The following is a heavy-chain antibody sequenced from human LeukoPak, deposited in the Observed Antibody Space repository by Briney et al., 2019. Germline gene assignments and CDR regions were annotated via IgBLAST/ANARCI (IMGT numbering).Heavy chain of an antibody. V-gene: IGHV3-53*05. D-gene: IGHD1-14*01. CDR1: GFTVSSNY. Sequence: GGSLRLSCAASGFTVSSNYMSWVHQAPGKGLEWVSVIYSGGSTYYADSVKGRFTISRDNSKNTLYLQMNSLRAEDTAVYYCAKSPTGLYYFDYWGQGTLVTVSS. CDR3: AKSPTGLYYFDY. J-gene: IGHJ4*02. CDR2: IYSGGST.